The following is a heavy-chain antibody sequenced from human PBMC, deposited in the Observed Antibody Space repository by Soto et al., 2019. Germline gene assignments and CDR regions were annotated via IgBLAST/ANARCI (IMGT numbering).Heavy chain of an antibody. CDR3: AKVMNCISTSCYADWFDP. Sequence: GGSLRLSCAASGFTFSSYAMSWVRQAPGKGLEWVSAISGSGGSTYYADSVKGRLTISRDNSKNTLYLQMNSLRAEDTAVYYCAKVMNCISTSCYADWFDPWGQGTLVTVSS. V-gene: IGHV3-23*01. D-gene: IGHD2-2*01. J-gene: IGHJ5*02. CDR2: ISGSGGST. CDR1: GFTFSSYA.